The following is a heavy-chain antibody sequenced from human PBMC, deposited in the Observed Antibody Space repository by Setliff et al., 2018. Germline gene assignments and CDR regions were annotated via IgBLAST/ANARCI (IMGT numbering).Heavy chain of an antibody. CDR2: ITDDGGTT. Sequence: PGGSLRLSCTTSGFTFFSYTMNWVCQAPGKGLEWVSAITDDGGTTHYAGSVKGRFTIARDNSNSTLYLQMNSLRVEDTALYYCAKSSGSSSSTNLEYLGPGTLVTVSS. CDR3: AKSSGSSSSTNLEY. D-gene: IGHD6-6*01. J-gene: IGHJ4*02. CDR1: GFTFFSYT. V-gene: IGHV3-23*01.